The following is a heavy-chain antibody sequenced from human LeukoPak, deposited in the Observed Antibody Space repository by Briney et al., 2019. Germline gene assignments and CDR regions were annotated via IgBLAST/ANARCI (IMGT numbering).Heavy chain of an antibody. D-gene: IGHD6-13*01. V-gene: IGHV4-59*01. J-gene: IGHJ4*02. CDR1: GGSISSYY. CDR2: IYYSGST. Sequence: SETLSLTCTVSGGSISSYYWSWIRQPPGKGLEWIGYIYYSGSTNYSPSLKSRVTISVDTSKNQFSLKLSSVTAADTAVYYCARVSSSWYYGYFDYWGQGTLVTVSS. CDR3: ARVSSSWYYGYFDY.